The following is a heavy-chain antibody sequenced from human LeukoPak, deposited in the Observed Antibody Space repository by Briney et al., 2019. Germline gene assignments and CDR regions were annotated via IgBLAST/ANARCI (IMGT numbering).Heavy chain of an antibody. Sequence: PGGSLRLSCAVSGFTFDDYAMHWVRQDPGKGLEWISAISDSGGSTYYADSVKGRFTISRDNSKNTLFLQMNSLRAEDTAIYYCAKRFSSGWRYAFDIWGQGTMVTVSS. CDR1: GFTFDDYA. CDR2: ISDSGGST. D-gene: IGHD6-19*01. V-gene: IGHV3-23*01. J-gene: IGHJ3*02. CDR3: AKRFSSGWRYAFDI.